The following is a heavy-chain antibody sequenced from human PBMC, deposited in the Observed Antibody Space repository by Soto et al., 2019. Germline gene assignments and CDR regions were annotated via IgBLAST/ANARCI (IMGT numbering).Heavy chain of an antibody. J-gene: IGHJ4*02. V-gene: IGHV4-30-4*01. Sequence: PSETLSLTCTVSGGSISSGDYYWSWIRQPPGKGLEWIGYIYYSGSTYYNPSLKSRVTISVDTSKNQFSLKLSSVTAADTAVYYCARSPLTIFGVVTWLDYWGQGTLVTVPS. CDR1: GGSISSGDYY. CDR3: ARSPLTIFGVVTWLDY. D-gene: IGHD3-3*01. CDR2: IYYSGST.